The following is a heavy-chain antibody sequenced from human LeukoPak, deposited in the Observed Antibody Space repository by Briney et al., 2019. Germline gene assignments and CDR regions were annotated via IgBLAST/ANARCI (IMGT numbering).Heavy chain of an antibody. V-gene: IGHV4-39*01. CDR3: ARREYSGSYYGLSWFDP. Sequence: SETLSLTCTVSGGSISSSGYYWGWIRQPPGKGLEWIASIYYSGSTYYNPSLKSRVTISVDTSKNQLSLKLSSLTSADTAVYYCARREYSGSYYGLSWFDPWGQGTLVTVSS. CDR1: GGSISSSGYY. J-gene: IGHJ5*02. D-gene: IGHD1-26*01. CDR2: IYYSGST.